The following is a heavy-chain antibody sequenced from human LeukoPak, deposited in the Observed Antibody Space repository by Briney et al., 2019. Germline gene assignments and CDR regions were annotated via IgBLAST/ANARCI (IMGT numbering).Heavy chain of an antibody. J-gene: IGHJ5*02. CDR1: GYTFTSYG. Sequence: ASVKVSCKASGYTFTSYGISWVRQAPGQGLEWMGWISAYNGNTTYAQKLQGRVTMTTDTSTSTAYIELRSLRSDDTAVYYCARGAPAKLSYYNRWFDPWGQGTLVTVSS. CDR2: ISAYNGNT. V-gene: IGHV1-18*01. D-gene: IGHD3-10*01. CDR3: ARGAPAKLSYYNRWFDP.